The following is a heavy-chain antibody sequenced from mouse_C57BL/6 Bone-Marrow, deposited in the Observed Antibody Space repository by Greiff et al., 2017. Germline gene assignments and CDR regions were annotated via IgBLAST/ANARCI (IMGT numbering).Heavy chain of an antibody. CDR2: INTSSGYT. D-gene: IGHD1-1*01. CDR3: ARQQFITTGVARYFDV. J-gene: IGHJ1*03. Sequence: VQLQQSGAELARPGASVKMSCKASGYTFTSYTLHWVKQRPGQGLEWIGYINTSSGYTKYHQKFKDKATLTADKSYSTAYMQLSSLTSEDSAVYYCARQQFITTGVARYFDVWGTGTTVTVSS. V-gene: IGHV1-4*01. CDR1: GYTFTSYT.